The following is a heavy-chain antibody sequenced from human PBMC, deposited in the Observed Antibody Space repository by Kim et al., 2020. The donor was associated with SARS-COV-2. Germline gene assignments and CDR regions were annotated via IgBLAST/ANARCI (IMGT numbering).Heavy chain of an antibody. Sequence: GGSLRLSCAASGFTFSSYAMHWVRQAPGKGLEWVAVISYDGSNKYYADSVKGRFTISRDNSKNTLYLQMNSLRAEDTAVYYCARDRRYVGLSDYYYYYGMDVWGQGTTVTVSS. D-gene: IGHD5-12*01. CDR1: GFTFSSYA. J-gene: IGHJ6*02. V-gene: IGHV3-30*04. CDR3: ARDRRYVGLSDYYYYYGMDV. CDR2: ISYDGSNK.